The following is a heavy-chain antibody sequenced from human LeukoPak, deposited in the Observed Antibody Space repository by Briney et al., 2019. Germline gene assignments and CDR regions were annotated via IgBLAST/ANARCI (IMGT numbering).Heavy chain of an antibody. J-gene: IGHJ4*02. CDR3: VRGDDRPDNGLDC. CDR1: GFTFSSYG. CDR2: ILSDGSKE. Sequence: GGSLRLSCAASGFTFSSYGMHWVRQAPGKGLEWVAVILSDGSKEFYTDSVKGRFTISRDNSKNTLCLQMNGLRAEDTAVYYCVRGDDRPDNGLDCWGQGTLVTVSS. V-gene: IGHV3-33*01. D-gene: IGHD3-22*01.